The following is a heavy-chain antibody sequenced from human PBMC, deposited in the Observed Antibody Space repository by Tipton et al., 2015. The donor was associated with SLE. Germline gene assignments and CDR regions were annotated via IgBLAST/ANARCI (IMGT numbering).Heavy chain of an antibody. CDR1: GFTFSSYA. V-gene: IGHV3-23*03. Sequence: GSLRLSCAASGFTFSSYAMSWVRQGPGRGLEWVSVIYSGGSTYYADSVKGRFTVSRDNSKNTLYLQMNSLRAEDTAVYYCARDRTGTFSKDYWGQGTLVTVSS. J-gene: IGHJ4*02. D-gene: IGHD7-27*01. CDR2: IYSGGST. CDR3: ARDRTGTFSKDY.